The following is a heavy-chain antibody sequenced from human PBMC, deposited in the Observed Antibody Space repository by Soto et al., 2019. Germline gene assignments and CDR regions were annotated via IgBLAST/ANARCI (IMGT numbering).Heavy chain of an antibody. CDR3: ASPPIAARSFWTFDY. Sequence: SVKVSCKASGGTFSSYTISWVRQAPGQGLEWMGGIIPIFGTANYAQKFQGRVTITADESTSTAYMELSSLRSEDTAVYYCASPPIAARSFWTFDYWGQGTLVTVSS. V-gene: IGHV1-69*13. CDR1: GGTFSSYT. J-gene: IGHJ4*02. CDR2: IIPIFGTA. D-gene: IGHD6-6*01.